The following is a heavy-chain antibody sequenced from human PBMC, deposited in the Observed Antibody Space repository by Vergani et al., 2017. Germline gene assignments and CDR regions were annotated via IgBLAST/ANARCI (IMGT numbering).Heavy chain of an antibody. D-gene: IGHD3-22*01. Sequence: QVQLVQSGAEVKKPGASVKVSCKASGYTFTGYYMHWVRQAPGQGLEWMGWINPNSGGTNYAQKFQGRVTMTRDTSISTAYMELSRLRSDDTAVYYCARVLVADDYDSTDAFDIWGEGTMVTVSA. CDR2: INPNSGGT. CDR3: ARVLVADDYDSTDAFDI. V-gene: IGHV1-2*02. J-gene: IGHJ3*02. CDR1: GYTFTGYY.